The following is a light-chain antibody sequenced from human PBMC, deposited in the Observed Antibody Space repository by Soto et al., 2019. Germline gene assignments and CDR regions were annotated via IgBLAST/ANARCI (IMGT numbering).Light chain of an antibody. CDR1: SSDVGSYNL. CDR2: EVS. J-gene: IGLJ2*01. V-gene: IGLV2-23*02. CDR3: CSYAGSSTYVV. Sequence: QSALTQPASVSGSPGQSITISCTGTSSDVGSYNLVSWYQQHPGKAPKLMIYEVSKRPSGVSNRFSGSKSGNTASLTLSGLQPEDEADDYCCSYAGSSTYVVFGGGTKLTVL.